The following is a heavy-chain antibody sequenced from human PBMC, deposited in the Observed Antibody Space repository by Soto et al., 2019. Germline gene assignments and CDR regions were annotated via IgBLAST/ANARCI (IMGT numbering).Heavy chain of an antibody. D-gene: IGHD6-19*01. J-gene: IGHJ6*02. V-gene: IGHV3-30*18. CDR1: GLTFSSYG. Sequence: QVQLVESGGGVVQPGRSLRLSCAASGLTFSSYGMHWVRQAPGKGLEWVAVISYDGSNKYYADSVKGRFTISRDNSKNTLYLQMNSLRAEDTAVYYCAKDQWGDSSGWYKISYYYYYGMDVWGQGTTVTVSS. CDR2: ISYDGSNK. CDR3: AKDQWGDSSGWYKISYYYYYGMDV.